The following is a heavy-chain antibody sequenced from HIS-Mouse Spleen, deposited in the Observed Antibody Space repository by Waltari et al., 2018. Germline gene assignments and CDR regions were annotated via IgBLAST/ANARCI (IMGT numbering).Heavy chain of an antibody. CDR3: AREIPYSSSLYDWYFDL. CDR2: IYYSGST. V-gene: IGHV4-39*07. CDR1: GGSISSSSYY. D-gene: IGHD6-13*01. J-gene: IGHJ2*01. Sequence: QLQLQESGPGLVKPSETLSLTCTVSGGSISSSSYYWGWIRQPPGKGLEWIGSIYYSGSTYYYPSLRVRVTISVDTSKNQFSLKLSSVTAADTAVYYCAREIPYSSSLYDWYFDLWGRGTLVTVSS.